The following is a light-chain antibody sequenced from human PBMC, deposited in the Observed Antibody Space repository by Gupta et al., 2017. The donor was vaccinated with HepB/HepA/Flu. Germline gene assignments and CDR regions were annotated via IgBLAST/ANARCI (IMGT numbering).Light chain of an antibody. J-gene: IGLJ2*01. CDR1: KVGDKY. CDR3: QEWDRSTVG. V-gene: IGLV3-1*01. CDR2: EES. Sequence: LTPPPSVSVSPRLTASITCSGDKVGDKYACGDQQKPGQSPVLVIYEESKRRAGIPARFSGGNSGNTATLTIGGTQARDEDEYYCQEWDRSTVGFGGGNK.